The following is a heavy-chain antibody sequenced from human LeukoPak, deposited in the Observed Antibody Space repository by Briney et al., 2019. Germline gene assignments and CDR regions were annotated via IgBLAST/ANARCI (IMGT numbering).Heavy chain of an antibody. CDR2: IYTSGST. Sequence: SETLSLTCTVSGGSISSYYWSWIRQPARKGLEWIGRIYTSGSTDYNPSLKSRVTMSVDTSKNQFSLKLSSVTAADTAVYYCASSVRGVIVPFDYWGQGTLVTVSS. V-gene: IGHV4-4*07. J-gene: IGHJ4*02. CDR1: GGSISSYY. CDR3: ASSVRGVIVPFDY. D-gene: IGHD3-10*01.